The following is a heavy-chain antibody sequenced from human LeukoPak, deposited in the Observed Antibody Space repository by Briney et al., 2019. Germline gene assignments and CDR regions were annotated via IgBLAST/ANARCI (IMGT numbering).Heavy chain of an antibody. D-gene: IGHD4-17*01. CDR1: DDSFSSHY. Sequence: SETLSLTCAVSDDSFSSHYWTWIRQPPGKGLEWIGYISYIGSTNYNPSLKSRVTISIDTSKNQFSLKLSSVTAADTAVYYCARDLVTVTKGFDIWGQGALVTVSS. V-gene: IGHV4-59*11. CDR2: ISYIGST. CDR3: ARDLVTVTKGFDI. J-gene: IGHJ1*01.